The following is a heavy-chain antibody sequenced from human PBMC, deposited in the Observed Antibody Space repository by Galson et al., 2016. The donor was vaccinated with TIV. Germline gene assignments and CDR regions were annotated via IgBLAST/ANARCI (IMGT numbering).Heavy chain of an antibody. CDR2: INPITGIT. J-gene: IGHJ4*02. Sequence: SVKVSCKASGYTFTRHYMHWVRQAPGQGLEWMGIINPITGITTYAQNFQGRVTMTRDTSTSTVQMELSSLRSEDTAVYYCAKEATKWLQLYYIDYWGQGILVTVSS. CDR3: AKEATKWLQLYYIDY. V-gene: IGHV1-46*01. CDR1: GYTFTRHY. D-gene: IGHD5-24*01.